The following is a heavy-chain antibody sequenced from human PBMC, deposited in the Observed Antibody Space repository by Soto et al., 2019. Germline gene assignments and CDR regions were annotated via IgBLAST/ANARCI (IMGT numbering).Heavy chain of an antibody. Sequence: SETLSLTCTVSGGSISSYYWSWIRQPPLKGLEWIGYIYYSGSTNYNPSLKSRVTISVDTSKNQFSLKLSSVTAADTAVYYCAREPPPRRYSWRTGMDVWGQGTAVTASS. CDR3: AREPPPRRYSWRTGMDV. D-gene: IGHD5-18*01. CDR1: GGSISSYY. V-gene: IGHV4-59*01. CDR2: IYYSGST. J-gene: IGHJ6*02.